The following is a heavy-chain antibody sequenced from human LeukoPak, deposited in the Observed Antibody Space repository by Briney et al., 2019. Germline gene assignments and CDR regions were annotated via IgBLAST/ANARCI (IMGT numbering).Heavy chain of an antibody. Sequence: SETLSLTCTVSGGSISSSPYYWGWIRQPPGKGLEWIGSIYYSGTTHYSPSLESRVTISVDTSKNQFSLKLASVTAADTAIYYCARGAGGFSYYNWFDPWGQGTLVTVSS. D-gene: IGHD5-18*01. V-gene: IGHV4-39*07. CDR1: GGSISSSPYY. CDR2: IYYSGTT. J-gene: IGHJ5*02. CDR3: ARGAGGFSYYNWFDP.